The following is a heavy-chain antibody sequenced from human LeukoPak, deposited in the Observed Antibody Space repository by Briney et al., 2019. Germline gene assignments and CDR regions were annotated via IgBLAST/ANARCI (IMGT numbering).Heavy chain of an antibody. CDR3: VTTTVTTSYAFDV. D-gene: IGHD4-17*01. J-gene: IGHJ3*01. Sequence: GGSLRLSCEASGFVFSDVWMTWVRQAPGKGLEWVANIKGDGSEGNYVDSLKGRFTISRDNSKNTLFLQMDSLRPEDTAVYYCVTTTVTTSYAFDVWGPGTMVTVSS. CDR2: IKGDGSEG. V-gene: IGHV3-7*01. CDR1: GFVFSDVW.